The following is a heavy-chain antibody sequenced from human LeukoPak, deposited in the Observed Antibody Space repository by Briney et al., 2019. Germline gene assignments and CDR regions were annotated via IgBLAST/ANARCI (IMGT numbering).Heavy chain of an antibody. CDR3: ARGLDRYSNFIAFGY. CDR1: GYTFTGYY. D-gene: IGHD4-11*01. CDR2: INPNSGGT. V-gene: IGHV1-2*04. J-gene: IGHJ4*02. Sequence: ASVKVSCKASGYTFTGYYMHWVRQAPGQGLEWMGWINPNSGGTNYAQKFQGWVTMTRDTSISTAYMELSRLRSDDTAVYYCARGLDRYSNFIAFGYWGQGTLVTDSS.